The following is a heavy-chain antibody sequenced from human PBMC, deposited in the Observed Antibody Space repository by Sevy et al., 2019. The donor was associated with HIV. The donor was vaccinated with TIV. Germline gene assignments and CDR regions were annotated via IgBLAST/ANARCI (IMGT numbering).Heavy chain of an antibody. CDR1: GFTFDDFA. V-gene: IGHV3-9*01. J-gene: IGHJ2*01. D-gene: IGHD6-13*01. CDR2: INWNSGRT. Sequence: GGSLRLSCAASGFTFDDFAMHWVRQSPGKGLEWVSGINWNSGRTEYADSVKGRFTISRHNTQDSLYLQMHSLRHEDTAFYYCAKDRAASGPGWYFDLWGRGTLVTVSS. CDR3: AKDRAASGPGWYFDL.